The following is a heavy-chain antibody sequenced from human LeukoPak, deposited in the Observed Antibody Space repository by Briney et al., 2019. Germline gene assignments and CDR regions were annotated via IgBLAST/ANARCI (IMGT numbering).Heavy chain of an antibody. V-gene: IGHV3-7*01. Sequence: GGSLRLPCAASGFTFSSYWMSWVRQAPGKGLEWVANIKQDGSEKYYVDSVKGRFTISRDNAKNSLYLQMNSLRAEDTAAYYCARDPEALAITIFGVVTDNYYYGMDVWGQGTTVTVSS. CDR3: ARDPEALAITIFGVVTDNYYYGMDV. CDR1: GFTFSSYW. J-gene: IGHJ6*02. D-gene: IGHD3-3*01. CDR2: IKQDGSEK.